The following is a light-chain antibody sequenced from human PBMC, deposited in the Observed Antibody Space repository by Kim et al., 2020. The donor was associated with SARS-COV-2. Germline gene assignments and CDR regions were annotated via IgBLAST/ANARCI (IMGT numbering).Light chain of an antibody. CDR3: QQYDSHPYT. J-gene: IGKJ2*01. CDR1: QSIRSW. Sequence: SASGGDRVTITCRASQSIRSWLDWYQQKPGKAPNRLIYKASSLESGVPSRLSGSGSGTEFTLTIHSLQPDDFATYYCQQYDSHPYTFGQGTKLEI. CDR2: KAS. V-gene: IGKV1-5*01.